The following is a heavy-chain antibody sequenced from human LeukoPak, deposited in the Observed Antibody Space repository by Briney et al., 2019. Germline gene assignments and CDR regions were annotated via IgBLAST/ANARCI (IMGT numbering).Heavy chain of an antibody. J-gene: IGHJ4*02. Sequence: GGSLRLSCAASGLAFSAYKMHWVRQAPRKGLVWVSRISTDGYTTDYADFVQGRFTASRDNTKNTWSLEMNSLRAEDTAVYYRVVGGSPGYWGQGTLVTVSS. CDR2: ISTDGYTT. V-gene: IGHV3-74*01. CDR1: GLAFSAYK. D-gene: IGHD2-15*01. CDR3: VVGGSPGY.